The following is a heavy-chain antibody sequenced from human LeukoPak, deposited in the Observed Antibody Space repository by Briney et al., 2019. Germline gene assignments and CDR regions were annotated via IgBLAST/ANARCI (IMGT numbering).Heavy chain of an antibody. V-gene: IGHV4-34*01. CDR2: INHSGST. Sequence: HPSETLSLTCAVYGGSFSGYYWSWIRQPPGKGLEWIGEINHSGSTNYNPSLKSRVTISVDTSKNQFSLKLSSVTAADTAVYYCARGRYSGYDYDYWGQGILVTVSS. D-gene: IGHD5-12*01. CDR1: GGSFSGYY. J-gene: IGHJ4*02. CDR3: ARGRYSGYDYDY.